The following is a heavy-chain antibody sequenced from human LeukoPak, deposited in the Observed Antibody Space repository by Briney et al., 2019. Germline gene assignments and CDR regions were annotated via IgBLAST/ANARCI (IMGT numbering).Heavy chain of an antibody. CDR1: GGSFSGYY. Sequence: TTSETLSLTCAVYGGSFSGYYWSWIRQPPGKGLEWIGEINHSGSTNYNPSLKSRVTISVDTSKNQFSLKLSSVTAADTAVYYCARASGRSSRLYYYDSSGYQDYWGQGTLVTVSS. V-gene: IGHV4-34*01. D-gene: IGHD3-22*01. CDR3: ARASGRSSRLYYYDSSGYQDY. CDR2: INHSGST. J-gene: IGHJ4*02.